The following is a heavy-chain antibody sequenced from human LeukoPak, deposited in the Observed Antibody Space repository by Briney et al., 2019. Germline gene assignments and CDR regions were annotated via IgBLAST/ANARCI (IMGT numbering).Heavy chain of an antibody. Sequence: PGRSLRLSCAASGFTFSSYAMHWVRQAPGKGLEWVAVISYDGSNKYYADSVKGRFTISRDNSKNTLYLQMNSLRAEDTAVYYCARDREYSYFDYWGQGTLVTVSS. D-gene: IGHD5-18*01. CDR1: GFTFSSYA. CDR3: ARDREYSYFDY. J-gene: IGHJ4*02. CDR2: ISYDGSNK. V-gene: IGHV3-30-3*01.